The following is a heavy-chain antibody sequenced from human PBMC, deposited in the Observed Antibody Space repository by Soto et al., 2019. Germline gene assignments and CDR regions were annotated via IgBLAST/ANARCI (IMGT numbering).Heavy chain of an antibody. CDR2: ISYDGSNK. D-gene: IGHD4-4*01. V-gene: IGHV3-30-3*01. J-gene: IGHJ6*02. Sequence: GGSLRLSCAASGFTFSSYAMHWVRQAPGKGLEWVAVISYDGSNKYYADSVKGRFTISRDNSKNTLYLQMNSLRAEDTAVYYCARVRMTTVGGGAYGDYYYYGMDVWGQGTTVTVSS. CDR3: ARVRMTTVGGGAYGDYYYYGMDV. CDR1: GFTFSSYA.